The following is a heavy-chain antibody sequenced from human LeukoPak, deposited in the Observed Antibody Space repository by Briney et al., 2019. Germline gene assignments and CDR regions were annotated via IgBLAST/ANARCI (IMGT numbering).Heavy chain of an antibody. CDR1: GFTFSSYA. V-gene: IGHV3-23*01. CDR2: ISGSGGST. J-gene: IGHJ4*02. D-gene: IGHD3-10*01. CDR3: AKDPRGVFWISFSREQDYFDY. Sequence: PGGSLRLSCAASGFTFSSYAMSWVRHAPGKGLEWVSAISGSGGSTYYADSVKGRFTISRDNSKNTLYLQMNSLRAEDTAVYYCAKDPRGVFWISFSREQDYFDYWGQGTLVTVSS.